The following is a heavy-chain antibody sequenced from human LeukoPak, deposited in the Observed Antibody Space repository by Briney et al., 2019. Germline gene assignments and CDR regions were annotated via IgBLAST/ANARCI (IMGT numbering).Heavy chain of an antibody. V-gene: IGHV4-31*03. D-gene: IGHD3-3*02. CDR1: GGSISSGGYY. Sequence: PSETLSLTCTVSGGSISSGGYYWSWLRQHPGKGLEWIGYIYYSGSTYYNPSLKSRVTISVDTSKNQFSLKLSSVTAADTAVYYCARDSTSAPYAFDIWGQGTMVTVSS. CDR2: IYYSGST. J-gene: IGHJ3*02. CDR3: ARDSTSAPYAFDI.